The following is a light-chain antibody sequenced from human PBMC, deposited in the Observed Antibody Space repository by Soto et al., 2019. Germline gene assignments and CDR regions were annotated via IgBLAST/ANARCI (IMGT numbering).Light chain of an antibody. CDR1: QSLSNNY. V-gene: IGKV3-20*01. CDR2: GAT. J-gene: IGKJ1*01. Sequence: ELTQSPGSLSLSPGQTATLSCRASQSLSNNYLAWVQQRPGQAPRLLIYGATHWASGIPERFDGSGSGSEFTLTISSLQPDDFATYYCQQYNSYSWTFGQGTKVDI. CDR3: QQYNSYSWT.